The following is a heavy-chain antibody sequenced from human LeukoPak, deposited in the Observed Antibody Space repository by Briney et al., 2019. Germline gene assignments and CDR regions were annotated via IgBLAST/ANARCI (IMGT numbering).Heavy chain of an antibody. CDR2: ISNDGSRK. Sequence: GRSLRLSCAPSGFTFSRHGMHWVRQAPGKGLEWVAIISNDGSRKYYAHSVEGRFTISRDNSKNTLYLQMNSLRAEDTAVYYCAKNGIRQTYYDFWSGYSNWFDPWGQGTLVTVSS. J-gene: IGHJ5*02. D-gene: IGHD3-3*01. V-gene: IGHV3-30*18. CDR1: GFTFSRHG. CDR3: AKNGIRQTYYDFWSGYSNWFDP.